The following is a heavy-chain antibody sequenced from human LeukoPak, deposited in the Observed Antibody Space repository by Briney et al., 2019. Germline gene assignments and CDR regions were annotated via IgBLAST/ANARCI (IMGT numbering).Heavy chain of an antibody. CDR2: IGGLDHST. J-gene: IGHJ4*02. CDR1: GFSLTAYG. D-gene: IGHD2-8*01. V-gene: IGHV3-23*01. CDR3: AKDSHNGYFDN. Sequence: GGSLRLSCAASGFSLTAYGMSWVRQSPGKGLEWVSGIGGLDHSTYYADSLKGRFTISKDTSTNTLYLQMNSLTAEDTAVYYCAKDSHNGYFDNWGQGTLVSVSS.